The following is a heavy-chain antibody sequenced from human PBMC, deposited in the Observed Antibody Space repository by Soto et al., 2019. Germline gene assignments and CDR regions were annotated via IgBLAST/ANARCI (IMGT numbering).Heavy chain of an antibody. J-gene: IGHJ4*02. V-gene: IGHV4-38-2*01. D-gene: IGHD2-21*01. CDR3: ARRVVAYTGFDY. CDR2: IYHSGRT. CDR1: GYSISNGYF. Sequence: SETLSLTCDVSGYSISNGYFWAWIRQPPGKGLEWIGSIYHSGRTYYNPSLKSRLTISVDTPKNQFSLKLSSVTAADTAMYYCARRVVAYTGFDYWGQGTLVTVSS.